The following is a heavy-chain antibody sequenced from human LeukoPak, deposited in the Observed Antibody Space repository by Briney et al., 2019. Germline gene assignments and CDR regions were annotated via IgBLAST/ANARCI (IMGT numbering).Heavy chain of an antibody. CDR2: IYTSGST. CDR3: ARDRGIAAAGPWFDP. J-gene: IGHJ5*02. CDR1: GGSISSYY. V-gene: IGHV4-4*07. D-gene: IGHD6-13*01. Sequence: SETLSLTCTVSGGSISSYYWSWIRQPAGKGLEWIGRIYTSGSTNYNPSRKSRVTMSVDTSKNQFSLKLSSVTAADTAMYYCARDRGIAAAGPWFDPWGQGTLVTVSS.